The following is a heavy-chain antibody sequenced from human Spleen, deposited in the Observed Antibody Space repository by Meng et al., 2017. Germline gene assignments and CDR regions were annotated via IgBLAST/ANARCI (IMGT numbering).Heavy chain of an antibody. Sequence: QVQLQEAGPGLVKPSATLSLTCVVSGGSISSIDWWSWVRQPPGKGLEWIGEIYHGGDTNYNPSLKSRVTIAIDKSKNQFSLKLSSVTAADTAVYYCASWIYSCGWQWGQGALVTVSS. D-gene: IGHD6-19*01. CDR1: GGSISSIDW. CDR3: ASWIYSCGWQ. V-gene: IGHV4/OR15-8*02. CDR2: IYHGGDT. J-gene: IGHJ4*02.